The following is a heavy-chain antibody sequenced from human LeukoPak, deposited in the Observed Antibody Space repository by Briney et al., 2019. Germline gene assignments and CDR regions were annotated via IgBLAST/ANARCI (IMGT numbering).Heavy chain of an antibody. Sequence: GRSLRLSCAASGFTFDDYAMHWVRQAPGKGLEWVSGISWNSGSIGYADSVKGRFTISGDNAKNSLYLQMNSLRAEDTAVYYCAKGTSGPPPSEPIDYWGQGTLVTVSS. J-gene: IGHJ4*02. V-gene: IGHV3-9*01. CDR3: AKGTSGPPPSEPIDY. CDR1: GFTFDDYA. CDR2: ISWNSGSI. D-gene: IGHD6-25*01.